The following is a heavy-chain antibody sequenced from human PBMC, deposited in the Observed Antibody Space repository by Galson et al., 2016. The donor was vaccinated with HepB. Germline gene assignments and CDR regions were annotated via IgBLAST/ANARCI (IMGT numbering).Heavy chain of an antibody. CDR1: GFSFSSFS. CDR3: TAGAGWVEDY. Sequence: SLRLSCAASGFSFSSFSSYAMSWVRQAPGKGLQWVANIEKDGSEKNYVDSVKGRFTISRDNAKNSLYLQMNTLRAEDTAVYYCTAGAGWVEDYWGQGTLVIVSS. D-gene: IGHD5-24*01. V-gene: IGHV3-7*03. J-gene: IGHJ4*02. CDR2: IEKDGSEK.